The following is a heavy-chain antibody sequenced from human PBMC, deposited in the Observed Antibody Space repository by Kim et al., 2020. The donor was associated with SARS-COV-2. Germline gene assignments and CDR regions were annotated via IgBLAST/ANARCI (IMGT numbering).Heavy chain of an antibody. D-gene: IGHD6-13*01. CDR1: GGSISSYY. CDR3: ARGGSHSSSWYLPFDY. Sequence: SETLSLTCTVSGGSISSYYWSWIRQPPGKGLEWIGYIYYSGSTNYNPSLKSRVTISVDTSKNQFSLKLSSVTAADTAVYYCARGGSHSSSWYLPFDYWGQGTLVTVSS. V-gene: IGHV4-59*01. CDR2: IYYSGST. J-gene: IGHJ4*02.